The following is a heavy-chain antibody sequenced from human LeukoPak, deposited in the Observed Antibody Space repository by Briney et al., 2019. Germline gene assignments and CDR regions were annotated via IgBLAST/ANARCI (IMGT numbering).Heavy chain of an antibody. J-gene: IGHJ6*03. CDR2: IYPGDSDT. CDR3: ARGGRDIVVVPALYYYYMDV. V-gene: IGHV5-51*01. CDR1: GYSFTSYW. Sequence: GESLKISCKGSGYSFTSYWIGWVRQMPGKGLEWMGIIYPGDSDTRYSPSFQGQVTISADKSISTAYLQWSSLKASDTAMYYCARGGRDIVVVPALYYYYMDVWGKGTTVTVSS. D-gene: IGHD2-2*01.